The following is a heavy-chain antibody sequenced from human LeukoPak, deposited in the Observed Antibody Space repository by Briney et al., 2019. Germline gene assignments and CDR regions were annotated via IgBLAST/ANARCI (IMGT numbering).Heavy chain of an antibody. CDR3: AKGSSWYLYFDY. CDR1: GFTFSNSW. CDR2: ISGSGGST. Sequence: GGSLRLSCAASGFTFSNSWMYWVRQPPGKGLEWVSAISGSGGSTYYADSVKGRFTISRDNSKNTLYLQMNSLRAEDTAVYYCAKGSSWYLYFDYWGQGTLVTVSS. J-gene: IGHJ4*02. D-gene: IGHD6-13*01. V-gene: IGHV3-23*01.